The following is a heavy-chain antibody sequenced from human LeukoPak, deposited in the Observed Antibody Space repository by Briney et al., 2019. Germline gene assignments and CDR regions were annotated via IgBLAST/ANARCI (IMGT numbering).Heavy chain of an antibody. V-gene: IGHV3-48*03. J-gene: IGHJ4*02. CDR2: ISSSADTI. CDR1: GSIFSSDE. CDR3: TKERGSY. Sequence: GGSLRLSCAASGSIFSSDEMTWVRQAPGKGLESVSFISSSADTILYADSVKGRFTISRDNAKNALYLQMNSLRAEDTAVYYCTKERGSYWGQGTLVTVSS.